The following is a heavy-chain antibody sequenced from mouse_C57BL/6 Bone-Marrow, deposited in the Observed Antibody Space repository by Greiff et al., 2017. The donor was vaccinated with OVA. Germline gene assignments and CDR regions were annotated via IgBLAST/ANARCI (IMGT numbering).Heavy chain of an antibody. V-gene: IGHV5-6*01. J-gene: IGHJ4*01. CDR2: ISRGGSYT. Sequence: EVKLMESGGDLVKPGGSLKLSCAASGFTFSSYGMSWVRQTPDKRLEWVATISRGGSYTYYPDSVKGRFTISGDNAKNTLDRQMSSLKSEDTAMYYCARVRVTTDAMDYWGQGTSVTVSS. D-gene: IGHD2-2*01. CDR1: GFTFSSYG. CDR3: ARVRVTTDAMDY.